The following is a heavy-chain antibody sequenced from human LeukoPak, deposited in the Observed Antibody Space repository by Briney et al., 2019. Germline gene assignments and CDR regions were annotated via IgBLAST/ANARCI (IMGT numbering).Heavy chain of an antibody. V-gene: IGHV3-30*03. D-gene: IGHD6-19*01. CDR3: AIGLVRGNFDY. J-gene: IGHJ4*02. Sequence: LRLSCAASGFTFSSYGMHWVRQAPGKGLEWVAVISYDGSNKYYADSVKGRFTISRDNSKNTLYLQMNSLRAEDTSVYYCAIGLVRGNFDYWGQGTLVTVSS. CDR1: GFTFSSYG. CDR2: ISYDGSNK.